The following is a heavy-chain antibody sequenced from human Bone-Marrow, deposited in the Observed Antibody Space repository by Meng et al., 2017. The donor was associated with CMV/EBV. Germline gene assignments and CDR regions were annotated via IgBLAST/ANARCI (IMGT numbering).Heavy chain of an antibody. CDR1: EFSFSTNA. D-gene: IGHD6-19*01. Sequence: RLSCVGFEFSFSTNAMSWVRQTPGKAPEWVSVMTGSGDIILYADSVKGRFTISRDNSKNTLYLQMNSLRPEDTAIYYCAKGGRLVDSWGQGTLVTRLL. J-gene: IGHJ4*02. V-gene: IGHV3-23*01. CDR3: AKGGRLVDS. CDR2: MTGSGDII.